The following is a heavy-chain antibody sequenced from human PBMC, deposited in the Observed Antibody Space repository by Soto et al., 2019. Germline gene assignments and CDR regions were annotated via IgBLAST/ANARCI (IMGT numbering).Heavy chain of an antibody. J-gene: IGHJ4*02. CDR3: AKDEGVVVAASLDY. CDR1: GFTFSSYA. Sequence: GGSLRLSCAASGFTFSSYAMSWVRQAPGKGLEWVSAISGSGGSTYYADSLKGRFTISRDNSKNTLYLQMNSLRAEDTAVYYCAKDEGVVVAASLDYWGQGTLVTVSS. CDR2: ISGSGGST. D-gene: IGHD2-15*01. V-gene: IGHV3-23*01.